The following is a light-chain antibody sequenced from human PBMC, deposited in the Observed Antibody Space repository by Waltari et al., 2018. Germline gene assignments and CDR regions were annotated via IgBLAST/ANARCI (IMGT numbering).Light chain of an antibody. Sequence: VLLTQSPASLSVSPGDTVILSCRASQSVRTNLVWYQQKAGQAPRTLIYGPSTRASGVPARFSGSVSETDFTLIISSLQSEDAAVYFCQQYYVWPPITFGGGTKLEI. CDR2: GPS. CDR1: QSVRTN. V-gene: IGKV3-15*01. J-gene: IGKJ4*01. CDR3: QQYYVWPPIT.